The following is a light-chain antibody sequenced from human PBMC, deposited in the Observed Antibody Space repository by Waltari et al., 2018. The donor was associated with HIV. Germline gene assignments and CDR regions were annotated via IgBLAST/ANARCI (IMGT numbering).Light chain of an antibody. Sequence: EFVLTQSPGPLSLFPGERVTLSCRASQSISSGYLAWYQQKCGQPPRLLIYGASSRGIDIPDRFSGTGSGTDCTLTISRLEPEHSAVYFCEHYGTSPGTFGPATKVEI. CDR3: EHYGTSPGT. CDR1: QSISSGY. CDR2: GAS. J-gene: IGKJ1*01. V-gene: IGKV3-20*01.